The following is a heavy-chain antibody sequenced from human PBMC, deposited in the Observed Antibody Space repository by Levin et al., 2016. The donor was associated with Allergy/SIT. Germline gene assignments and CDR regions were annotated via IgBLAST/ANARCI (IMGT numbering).Heavy chain of an antibody. J-gene: IGHJ6*02. CDR1: GFTFSSYA. CDR2: ISGSGGST. D-gene: IGHD4-17*01. Sequence: GESLKISCAASGFTFSSYAMSWVRQAPGKGLEWVSAISGSGGSTYYADSVKGRFTISRDNSKNTLYLQMNSLRAEDTAVYYCAKTTVTSSYYYGMDVWGQGTTVTVSS. CDR3: AKTTVTSSYYYGMDV. V-gene: IGHV3-23*01.